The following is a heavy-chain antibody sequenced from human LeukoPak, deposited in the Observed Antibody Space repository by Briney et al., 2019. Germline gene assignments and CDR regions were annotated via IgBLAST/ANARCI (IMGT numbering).Heavy chain of an antibody. D-gene: IGHD3-10*01. Sequence: SETLSLTCSVSGGSITSHCWGWIRRPPGKGLEWLGCVNYSGSTHYTPSLKSRGTISIDTSKNQSSLKLSSVTAADTAVYYCARVRSSGEPHLDFWGQGTLVTVSS. CDR2: VNYSGST. J-gene: IGHJ4*02. CDR3: ARVRSSGEPHLDF. CDR1: GGSITSHC. V-gene: IGHV4-59*11.